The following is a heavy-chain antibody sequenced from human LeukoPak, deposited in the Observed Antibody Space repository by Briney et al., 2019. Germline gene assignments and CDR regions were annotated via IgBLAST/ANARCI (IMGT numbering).Heavy chain of an antibody. CDR2: IYHSGST. D-gene: IGHD6-13*01. CDR1: GYSISSGYY. CDR3: ARPAAAGTPWNFDY. V-gene: IGHV4-38-2*02. J-gene: IGHJ4*02. Sequence: SETLSLTCTVSGYSISSGYYWGWIRQPPGKGLEWIGSIYHSGSTYYNPSLKSRVTISVDTSKNQFSLKLSSVTAADTAVYYCARPAAAGTPWNFDYWGQGTLVTVSS.